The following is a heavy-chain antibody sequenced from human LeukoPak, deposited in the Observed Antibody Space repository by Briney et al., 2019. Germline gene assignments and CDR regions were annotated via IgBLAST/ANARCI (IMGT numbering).Heavy chain of an antibody. D-gene: IGHD2-2*01. V-gene: IGHV4-34*01. Sequence: AETLSLTCPAYGRSFSRYYWSSLRQPPGKGLEWIGEIKHLGSTNYNPSLKSRVTIPVATYKNQISLKLSSVTPADTAVYYCGRDVVVPDAMWFDYWGQGNLVTVSS. J-gene: IGHJ4*02. CDR1: GRSFSRYY. CDR3: GRDVVVPDAMWFDY. CDR2: IKHLGST.